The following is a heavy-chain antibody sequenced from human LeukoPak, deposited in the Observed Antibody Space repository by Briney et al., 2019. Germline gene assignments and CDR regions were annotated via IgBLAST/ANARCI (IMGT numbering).Heavy chain of an antibody. CDR3: GGLGSTMIGGV. V-gene: IGHV3-48*03. CDR1: GFTFSSYE. D-gene: IGHD3-10*02. CDR2: ISSSGSSI. Sequence: LPGGSLRLSCAASGFTFSSYEMNWVRQAPGKGLERVSYISSSGSSIYYADSVKGRFTISRDNSKNSLYLQMISLRAEDTAVYYCGGLGSTMIGGVWGKGTTVTISS. J-gene: IGHJ6*04.